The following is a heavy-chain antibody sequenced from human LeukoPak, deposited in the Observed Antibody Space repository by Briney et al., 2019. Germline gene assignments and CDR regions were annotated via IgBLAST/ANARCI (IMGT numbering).Heavy chain of an antibody. D-gene: IGHD2-15*01. V-gene: IGHV3-53*01. CDR3: ATSWYRKDY. CDR2: IYSGGST. J-gene: IGHJ4*02. Sequence: GGSLRLSCAASGFTFSSYAMSWVRQAPGKGLEWVSVIYSGGSTYYADSVKGRFTISRDNSKNTLYLQMNSLRAEDTAVYYCATSWYRKDYWGQGTLVTVSS. CDR1: GFTFSSYA.